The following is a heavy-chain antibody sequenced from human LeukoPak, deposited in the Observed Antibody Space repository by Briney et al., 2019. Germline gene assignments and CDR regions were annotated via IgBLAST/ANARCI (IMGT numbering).Heavy chain of an antibody. CDR1: GGTFSSSA. D-gene: IGHD4/OR15-4a*01. CDR3: ARSGGDYGPIDY. Sequence: ASVKVSCKAAGGTFSSSAISWVRQAPGQGLEWMGRIIPILGIANYAQKFQGRVAITADTSTGTAYMELSSLRSEDTAVCYCARSGGDYGPIDYWGQGTLVTVSS. V-gene: IGHV1-69*04. CDR2: IIPILGIA. J-gene: IGHJ4*02.